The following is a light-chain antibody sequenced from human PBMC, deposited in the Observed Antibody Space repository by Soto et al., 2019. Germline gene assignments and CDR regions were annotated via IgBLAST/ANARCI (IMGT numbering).Light chain of an antibody. J-gene: IGLJ3*02. V-gene: IGLV2-18*02. Sequence: QSVLTQPPSVSGSPGQSVTISCTGTSSDVGSYNRVSWYQQSPGTAPKLMIFEVSNWPSGVPDRFSGSKSGNTAYLTISGLQAEDEADYYCSSFTSSSTRVFGGGTKLTVL. CDR3: SSFTSSSTRV. CDR1: SSDVGSYNR. CDR2: EVS.